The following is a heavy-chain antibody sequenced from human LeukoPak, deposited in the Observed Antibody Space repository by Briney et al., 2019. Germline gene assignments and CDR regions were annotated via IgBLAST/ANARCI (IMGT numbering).Heavy chain of an antibody. CDR3: ANGLAASGNFLLRDYYYFIDV. V-gene: IGHV3-23*01. Sequence: GGSLRLFCAASGFTFSSYNMNWVRQAPGKGLEWVSTINGNGAATYYADSFKGRFLISRDDSKSTVYLRMNKLRVEDSGLYYCANGLAASGNFLLRDYYYFIDVWGKGTTVIVS. J-gene: IGHJ6*03. CDR1: GFTFSSYN. CDR2: INGNGAAT. D-gene: IGHD1-26*01.